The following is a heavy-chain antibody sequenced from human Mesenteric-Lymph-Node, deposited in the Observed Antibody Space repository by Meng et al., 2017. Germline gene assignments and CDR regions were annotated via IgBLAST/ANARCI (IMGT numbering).Heavy chain of an antibody. CDR1: GYSFTSYW. J-gene: IGHJ4*02. V-gene: IGHV5-51*01. Sequence: KVSCKGSGYSFTSYWIGWVRQMPGKGLEWMGIIYPGDSDTRYSPSFQGQVTISADKSISTAYLQWSSLKASDTAMYYCARIRRQRWLQFDYWGQGTLVTVSS. CDR3: ARIRRQRWLQFDY. CDR2: IYPGDSDT. D-gene: IGHD5-24*01.